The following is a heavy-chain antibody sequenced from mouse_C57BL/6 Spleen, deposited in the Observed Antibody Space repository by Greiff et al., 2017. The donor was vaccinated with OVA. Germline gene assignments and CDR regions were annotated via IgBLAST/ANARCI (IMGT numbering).Heavy chain of an antibody. CDR2: IDPNSGGT. CDR3: ARPYYGNPCAY. J-gene: IGHJ3*01. V-gene: IGHV1-72*01. D-gene: IGHD2-10*01. Sequence: QVQLQQSGAELVKPGASVKLSCKASGYTFTSYWMHWVKQRPGRGLEWIGRIDPNSGGTKYNEKFKSKATLTVDKPSSTAYMQLSSLTSEDSAVYYCARPYYGNPCAYWGQGTLVTVSA. CDR1: GYTFTSYW.